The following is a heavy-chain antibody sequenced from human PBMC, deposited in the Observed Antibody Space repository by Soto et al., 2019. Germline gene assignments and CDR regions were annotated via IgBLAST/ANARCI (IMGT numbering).Heavy chain of an antibody. CDR3: ARVASSGWYANWFDP. D-gene: IGHD6-19*01. CDR1: GGSVSSGSYY. V-gene: IGHV4-61*01. J-gene: IGHJ5*02. Sequence: QVQLQESGPGLVKPSETLSLTCTVSGGSVSSGSYYWSWIRQPPGKGLEWIGYIYYSGSTNYNPSLKSRVNISVDTSKNQFSLKLSSVTAADTAVYYCARVASSGWYANWFDPWGQGTLVTVSS. CDR2: IYYSGST.